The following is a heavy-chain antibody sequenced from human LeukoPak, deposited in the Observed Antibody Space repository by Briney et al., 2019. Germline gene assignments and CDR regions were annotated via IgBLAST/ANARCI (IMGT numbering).Heavy chain of an antibody. CDR3: ARGPHWDPHFDY. D-gene: IGHD7-27*01. Sequence: ASVTVSCKASGYTFTSYYMHWVRQAPGQGLEWMGIINPSGGSTSYAQKFQGRVTMTRDMSTSTVYMELSSLRSEDTAVYYCARGPHWDPHFDYWGQGTLVTVSS. CDR1: GYTFTSYY. J-gene: IGHJ4*02. V-gene: IGHV1-46*01. CDR2: INPSGGST.